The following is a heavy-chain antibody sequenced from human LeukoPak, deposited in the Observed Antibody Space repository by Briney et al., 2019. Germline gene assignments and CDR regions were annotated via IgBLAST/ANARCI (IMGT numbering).Heavy chain of an antibody. CDR2: IYYSGST. D-gene: IGHD2-15*01. CDR1: VGPISSYY. V-gene: IGHV4-59*13. CDR3: ARVIGYCSGGSCYSHPNTPWFDP. Sequence: AETLSLTCTGSVGPISSYYWSWIRQPPGKGLEWIGYIYYSGSTNYNPSLKSRVSISVDTSKNQFSLKLSSVTAADTAVYYCARVIGYCSGGSCYSHPNTPWFDPWGQGTLVTVSS. J-gene: IGHJ5*02.